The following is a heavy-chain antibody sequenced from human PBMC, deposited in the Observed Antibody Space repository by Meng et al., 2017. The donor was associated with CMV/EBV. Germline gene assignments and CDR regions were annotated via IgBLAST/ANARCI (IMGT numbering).Heavy chain of an antibody. CDR3: ARLYNWNYGGAFDI. J-gene: IGHJ3*02. CDR1: GGSFSGYY. CDR2: INHSGST. Sequence: SETLSLTCAVYGGSFSGYYWSWIRQPPGKGLEWIGEINHSGSTNYNPSLKSRVTISVDTPKNQFSLKLSSVTAADTAVYYCARLYNWNYGGAFDIWGQGTMVTVSS. D-gene: IGHD1-7*01. V-gene: IGHV4-34*01.